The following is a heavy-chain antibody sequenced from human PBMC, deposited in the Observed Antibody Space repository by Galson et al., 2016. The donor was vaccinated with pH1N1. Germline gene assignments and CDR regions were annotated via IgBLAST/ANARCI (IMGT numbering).Heavy chain of an antibody. CDR3: ASDMTSLLRGASYFDH. J-gene: IGHJ4*02. CDR1: GGSISSHY. V-gene: IGHV4-59*11. D-gene: IGHD3-10*01. CDR2: ISYDGRT. Sequence: SETLSLTCTVSGGSISSHYWSWIRQPPGKGLEYIGYISYDGRTNYNPPLKSRVTMSVDMSKNQFSLSLNSVTAADTAMYYCASDMTSLLRGASYFDHWGPGTPVTVSS.